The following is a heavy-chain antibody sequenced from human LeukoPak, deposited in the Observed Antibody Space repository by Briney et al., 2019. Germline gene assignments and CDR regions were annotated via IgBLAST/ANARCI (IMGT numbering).Heavy chain of an antibody. CDR3: ARSDKSNSGSYSDY. D-gene: IGHD1-26*01. Sequence: PGGSLRLSCAASGFTFSSYSMNWVRQAPGKGLGWVSSISSSSSYIYYADSVKGRFTISRDNAKNSLYLQMNSLRAEDTAVYYCARSDKSNSGSYSDYWGQGTLVTVSS. CDR2: ISSSSSYI. J-gene: IGHJ4*02. V-gene: IGHV3-21*01. CDR1: GFTFSSYS.